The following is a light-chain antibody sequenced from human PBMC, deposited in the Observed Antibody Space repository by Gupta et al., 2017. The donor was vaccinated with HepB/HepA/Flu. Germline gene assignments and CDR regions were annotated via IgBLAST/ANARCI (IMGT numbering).Light chain of an antibody. CDR3: QQYGGSPET. CDR1: QGVSTY. V-gene: IGKV3-20*01. Sequence: EIVLTQSPGTLSLSPGERATLSCRASQGVSTYLAWYQQKPGQAPRLLIHGASSRATDIPDRFSGSGSGTDFTLIISRLEPEDFAMYYCQQYGGSPETFGQGTKVEIK. J-gene: IGKJ1*01. CDR2: GAS.